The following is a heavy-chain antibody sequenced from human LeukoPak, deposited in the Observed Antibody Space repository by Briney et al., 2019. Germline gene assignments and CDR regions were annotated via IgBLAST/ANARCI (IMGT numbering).Heavy chain of an antibody. CDR2: ISSSGTKI. CDR1: GFTFRRCE. D-gene: IGHD6-6*01. Sequence: GGSLRLSCAAYGFTFRRCEMIWVRQAPGKGLEWVSYISSSGTKIYYADSVKGRFTISRDNANNTLYLLMNSLRADDSAVYYCARRSSFDYWGQGSLVTVSS. V-gene: IGHV3-48*03. CDR3: ARRSSFDY. J-gene: IGHJ4*02.